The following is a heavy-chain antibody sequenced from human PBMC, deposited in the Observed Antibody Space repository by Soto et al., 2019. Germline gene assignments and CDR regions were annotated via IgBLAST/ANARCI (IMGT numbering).Heavy chain of an antibody. CDR2: INPENGDT. V-gene: IGHV1-2*02. J-gene: IGHJ4*02. CDR1: GYTFTDYY. CDR3: ARGSRMIRGRVLSSLKVGNDC. D-gene: IGHD3-16*01. Sequence: ASVKVSCKASGYTFTDYYLHWVRQAPGQGLEWMGWINPENGDTGYAQKFQGRVTMTRDTSISTAYMELSRVRSDDTAVFYCARGSRMIRGRVLSSLKVGNDCWGQGTLVTVSS.